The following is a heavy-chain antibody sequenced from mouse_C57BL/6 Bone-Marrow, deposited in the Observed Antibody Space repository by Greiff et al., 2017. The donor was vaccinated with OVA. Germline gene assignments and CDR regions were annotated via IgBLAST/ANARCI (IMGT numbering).Heavy chain of an antibody. Sequence: EVKLQQSGPELVKPGASVKIPCKASGYTFTDYNMDWVKQSHGKSLEWIGDINPNNGGTIYNQKFKGKATLTVDKSSSTAYMELRSLTSEDTAVYYCARRTAQATLLAYWGQGTLVTVSA. V-gene: IGHV1-18*01. J-gene: IGHJ3*01. D-gene: IGHD3-2*02. CDR1: GYTFTDYN. CDR2: INPNNGGT. CDR3: ARRTAQATLLAY.